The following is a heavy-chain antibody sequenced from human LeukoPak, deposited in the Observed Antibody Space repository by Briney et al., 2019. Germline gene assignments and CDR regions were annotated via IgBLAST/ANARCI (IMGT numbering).Heavy chain of an antibody. CDR1: GYSFTSYY. CDR2: INPSGSST. J-gene: IGHJ5*02. V-gene: IGHV1-46*01. CDR3: ARDNSVGETAWWFDP. Sequence: ASVKVSCKASGYSFTSYYMHWVRQAPGQGLERMGLINPSGSSTTYAQKFQGRVTMTRDMFTSTDYMELTSLTSDDTAVYYCARDNSVGETAWWFDPWGQGTLVTVSS. D-gene: IGHD1-26*01.